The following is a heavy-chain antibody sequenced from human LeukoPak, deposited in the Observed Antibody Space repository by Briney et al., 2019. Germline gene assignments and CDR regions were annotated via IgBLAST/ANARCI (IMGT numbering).Heavy chain of an antibody. CDR3: ARGITIFGVALDAFDI. D-gene: IGHD3-3*01. Sequence: GASVKVSCKASGYTFTGYYMHWVRQAPGQGLEWMGRINPNSGGTNYAQKFQGRVTMTRDTSISTAYMELSRLRSDDTAVYYCARGITIFGVALDAFDIWGQGTMVTVPS. V-gene: IGHV1-2*06. CDR2: INPNSGGT. CDR1: GYTFTGYY. J-gene: IGHJ3*02.